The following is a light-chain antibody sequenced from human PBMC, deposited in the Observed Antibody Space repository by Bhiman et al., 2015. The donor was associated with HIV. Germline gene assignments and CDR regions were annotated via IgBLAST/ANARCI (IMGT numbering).Light chain of an antibody. CDR3: QSYHSDKE. CDR1: SGSIASDY. Sequence: NFMLTQPLSVSESPGQTITISCTRSSGSIASDYVQWYQQRPGSSPTIVIYEDDQRPSGVPDRFSGSIDSSSNSASLTISGLKTEDEADYYCQSYHSDKEFGGGTKLTVL. J-gene: IGLJ3*02. V-gene: IGLV6-57*01. CDR2: EDD.